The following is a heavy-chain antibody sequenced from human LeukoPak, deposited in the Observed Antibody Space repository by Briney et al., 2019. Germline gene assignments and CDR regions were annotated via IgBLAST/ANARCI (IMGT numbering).Heavy chain of an antibody. V-gene: IGHV1-2*02. J-gene: IGHJ4*02. CDR2: ITPSGGT. CDR1: GYTFTSYA. D-gene: IGHD5-24*01. CDR3: ARDRYGDGFAHFDY. Sequence: ASVKVSCKASGYTFTSYAMHWVRQAPGQGLEWMGWITPSGGTNYPQKFQGRVAITRDTSITTAYMNLSRLTSDDTAVYYCARDRYGDGFAHFDYWGQGALVTVSS.